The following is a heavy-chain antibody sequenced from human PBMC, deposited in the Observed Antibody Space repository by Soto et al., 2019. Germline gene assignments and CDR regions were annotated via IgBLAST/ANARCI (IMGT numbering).Heavy chain of an antibody. CDR1: GYSFTSLD. D-gene: IGHD1-26*01. CDR3: ARGVSAGVDY. CDR2: MEPSTGRT. Sequence: QVQLVQSGAEVREPGASVKVSCKASGYSFTSLDINWVRQTAGHGLEWMGWMEPSTGRTGYAQKFQGRVTMTRDTYINTAYMELTTLTSDDTAFYYCARGVSAGVDYWGQGTLVIVSS. V-gene: IGHV1-8*01. J-gene: IGHJ4*02.